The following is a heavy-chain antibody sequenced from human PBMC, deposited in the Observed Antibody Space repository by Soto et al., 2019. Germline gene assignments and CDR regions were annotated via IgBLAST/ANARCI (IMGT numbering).Heavy chain of an antibody. CDR3: ARLSSYCSSTSCDYYYYGMDV. CDR1: GYSFTSYW. J-gene: IGHJ6*02. Sequence: PGESLKISCKGSGYSFTSYWIGWVRQMPGKGLEWMGIIYPGDSDTRYSPSFQGQVTISADKSISTAYLQWSSLKASDTAMYYCARLSSYCSSTSCDYYYYGMDVWGQGTTVTVSS. V-gene: IGHV5-51*01. CDR2: IYPGDSDT. D-gene: IGHD2-2*01.